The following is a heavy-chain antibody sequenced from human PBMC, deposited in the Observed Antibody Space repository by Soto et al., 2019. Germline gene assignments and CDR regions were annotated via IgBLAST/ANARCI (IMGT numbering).Heavy chain of an antibody. Sequence: LSLTCTVSGGSISSHYWSWIRQPPGKGLEWIGYLYYSGSTDYNPSLRSRVTISVDTSKTQFSLKLSSVTAADTAVYYCARGSGCSGGSCYYGLDVWGQGTTVTVSS. J-gene: IGHJ6*02. CDR3: ARGSGCSGGSCYYGLDV. CDR2: LYYSGST. V-gene: IGHV4-59*11. CDR1: GGSISSHY. D-gene: IGHD2-15*01.